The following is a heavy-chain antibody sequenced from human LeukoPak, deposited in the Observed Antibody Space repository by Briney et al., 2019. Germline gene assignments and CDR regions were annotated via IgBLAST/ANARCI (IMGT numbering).Heavy chain of an antibody. D-gene: IGHD1-26*01. Sequence: GGSLRLSCAPSGFTFSSNGMNWVRQPPGKGLEWVSVISGRGDSTYYTDSVKGRFTISRDNYKNTLFLQMNSLGPEDTALYYCAKAVGGTFDYWGQGTLVTVSS. J-gene: IGHJ4*02. CDR1: GFTFSSNG. CDR2: ISGRGDST. V-gene: IGHV3-23*01. CDR3: AKAVGGTFDY.